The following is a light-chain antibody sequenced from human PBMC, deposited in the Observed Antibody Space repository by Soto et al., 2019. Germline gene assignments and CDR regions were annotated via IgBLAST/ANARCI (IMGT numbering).Light chain of an antibody. CDR1: QSISSY. J-gene: IGKJ2*01. CDR2: AAS. Sequence: DIQMTQSPSSLSASVGDRVTITCRASQSISSYLNWYQQRPGKAPNLLIYAASTLQSGVPSRFSGSGSGTDFTLTISSLQPEDFATYYCQQSYNTPATFGQGTKLEIK. V-gene: IGKV1-39*01. CDR3: QQSYNTPAT.